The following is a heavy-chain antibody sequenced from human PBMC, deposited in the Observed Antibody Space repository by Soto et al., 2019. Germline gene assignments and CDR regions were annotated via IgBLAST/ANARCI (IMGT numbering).Heavy chain of an antibody. D-gene: IGHD5-18*01. CDR3: ASSPPAMVAPNI. Sequence: PSETLSLTCTVSGGSVSSYSWTWVRQPPGKGLGWIGYVYYSGSTHYNPSLKSRVTISLDTSKNQFSLKLTSVTAADTAMYFCASSPPAMVAPNIWGQGTLVTVSS. CDR1: GGSVSSYS. V-gene: IGHV4-59*02. J-gene: IGHJ4*02. CDR2: VYYSGST.